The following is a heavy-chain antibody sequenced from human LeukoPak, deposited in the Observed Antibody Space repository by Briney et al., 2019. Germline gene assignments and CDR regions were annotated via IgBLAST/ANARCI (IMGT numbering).Heavy chain of an antibody. V-gene: IGHV1-3*01. CDR3: ARAEYCSGSSCYSGGRLYSSSAGDY. D-gene: IGHD2-15*01. J-gene: IGHJ4*02. CDR2: INAGNGNT. CDR1: GYTFTSYA. Sequence: GASVKVSCKASGYTFTSYAMHWVRQAPGQRLEWMGWINAGNGNTKYSQKFQVRVTITRDTSASTAYMELSSLRSEDTAVYYCARAEYCSGSSCYSGGRLYSSSAGDYWGQGALVTVSS.